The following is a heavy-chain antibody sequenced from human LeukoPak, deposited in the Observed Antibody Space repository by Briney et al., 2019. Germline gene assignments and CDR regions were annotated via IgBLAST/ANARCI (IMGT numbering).Heavy chain of an antibody. CDR2: VYTSGST. CDR3: ARLITGTTTAFDI. CDR1: GGSISGYY. V-gene: IGHV4-4*07. Sequence: PSETLSLTCSVSGGSISGYYWTWLRQGAGKGLEGVGRVYTSGSTHYNPSLKTRLTMSVDTSKNQFSLKLSSVTAADTAVYYCARLITGTTTAFDIWGQGTMVTVSS. J-gene: IGHJ3*02. D-gene: IGHD1-7*01.